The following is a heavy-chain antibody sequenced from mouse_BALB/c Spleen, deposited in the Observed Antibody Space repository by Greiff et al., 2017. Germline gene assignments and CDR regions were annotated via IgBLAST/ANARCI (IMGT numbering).Heavy chain of an antibody. J-gene: IGHJ4*01. CDR3: AKNSRYDGYYAMDY. CDR2: IWRGGST. CDR1: GFSLTSYG. D-gene: IGHD2-14*01. Sequence: VKLQESGPSLVQPSQSLSITCTVSGFSLTSYGVHWVRQSPGKGLEWLGVIWRGGSTDYNAAFMSRLSITKDNSKSQVFFKMNSLQADDTAIYYCAKNSRYDGYYAMDYWGQGTSVTVSS. V-gene: IGHV2-5-1*01.